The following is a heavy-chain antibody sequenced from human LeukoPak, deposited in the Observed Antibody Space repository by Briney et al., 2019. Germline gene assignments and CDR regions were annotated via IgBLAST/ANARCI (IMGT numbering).Heavy chain of an antibody. J-gene: IGHJ4*02. CDR1: GYTFTSYY. CDR2: INPNSGGT. Sequence: ASVKVSCKASGYTFTSYYMHWVRQAPGEGLEWMGWINPNSGGTNYAQKFQGRVTMTRDTSISTAYMELSRLRSDDTAVYYCAREFVSSPGGSDYWGQGTLVTVSS. CDR3: AREFVSSPGGSDY. D-gene: IGHD6-6*01. V-gene: IGHV1-2*02.